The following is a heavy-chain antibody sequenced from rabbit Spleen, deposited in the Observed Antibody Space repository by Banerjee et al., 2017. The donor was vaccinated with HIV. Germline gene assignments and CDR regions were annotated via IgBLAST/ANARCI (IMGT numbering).Heavy chain of an antibody. CDR1: GFSFSRSYD. D-gene: IGHD1-1*01. CDR3: ARDTGSGHYIDAYFDL. V-gene: IGHV1S45*01. Sequence: QEQLVESGGGLVQPGASLRLTCTASGFSFSRSYDMCWVRQAPGEGLEYIGCIYTGSDKTYYASWVNGRFTISKTSSTTVTLQMTSLTVADTATYFCARDTGSGHYIDAYFDLWGPGTLVTVS. CDR2: IYTGSDKT. J-gene: IGHJ4*01.